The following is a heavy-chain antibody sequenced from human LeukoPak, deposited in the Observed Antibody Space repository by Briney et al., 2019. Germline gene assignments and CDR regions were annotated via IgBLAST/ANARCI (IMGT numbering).Heavy chain of an antibody. CDR3: AKGTERYREVSSFDS. CDR1: GFTFSSYA. D-gene: IGHD3-10*01. Sequence: GGSLRLSCAGSGFTFSSYAMSWVRQAPGKGLEWVSAISGRGDGTYYADFVKGRFTISRDNSKNTLFLQMNSLRVEDTATYYCAKGTERYREVSSFDSWGRGTLVAVSS. V-gene: IGHV3-23*01. CDR2: ISGRGDGT. J-gene: IGHJ4*02.